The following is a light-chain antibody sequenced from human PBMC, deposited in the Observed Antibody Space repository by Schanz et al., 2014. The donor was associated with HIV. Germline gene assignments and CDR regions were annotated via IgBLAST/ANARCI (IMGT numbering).Light chain of an antibody. CDR1: NGDFGGYGS. Sequence: QSVLTQPASVSASPGQSITISCTGTNGDFGGYGSVSWYQQHPGKAPKLMIYDVRHRPSGISNRFSGSKSGNTASLTLSGLQADDEAEYFCCSYAGSNTYVFGSGTKLTVL. V-gene: IGLV2-14*03. CDR2: DVR. CDR3: CSYAGSNTYV. J-gene: IGLJ1*01.